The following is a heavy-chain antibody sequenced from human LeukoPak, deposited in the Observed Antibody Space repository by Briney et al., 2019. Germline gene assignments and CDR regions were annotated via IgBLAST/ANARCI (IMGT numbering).Heavy chain of an antibody. D-gene: IGHD3-22*01. V-gene: IGHV3-30*02. CDR2: IRYDGSNK. CDR1: GFTFSSYG. J-gene: IGHJ5*02. Sequence: GGCLRLSCAASGFTFSSYGMHWVRQAPGKGLEWVAFIRYDGSNKYYADSVKGRFTFSRDNSKNTLYLQMNSLRAEDTAVHYCAKDLFPMIVVGNNWFDPWGQGTLVTVSS. CDR3: AKDLFPMIVVGNNWFDP.